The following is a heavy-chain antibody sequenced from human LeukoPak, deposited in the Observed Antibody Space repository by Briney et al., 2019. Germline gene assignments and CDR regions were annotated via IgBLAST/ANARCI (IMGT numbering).Heavy chain of an antibody. J-gene: IGHJ4*02. CDR2: IKEDGSEK. D-gene: IGHD6-6*01. CDR1: GFTFGMYW. CDR3: ARIGYRSSTFDY. V-gene: IGHV3-7*05. Sequence: GESLRLSCAASGFTFGMYWMSWVRQAPSKGLEWVANIKEDGSEKYYVDSVKGRFTVSRDNTKNSLYLQMNSLRVEDTAVYYCARIGYRSSTFDYWGQGTPVTVSS.